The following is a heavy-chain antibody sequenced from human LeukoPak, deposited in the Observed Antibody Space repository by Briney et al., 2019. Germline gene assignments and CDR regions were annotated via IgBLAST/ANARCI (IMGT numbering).Heavy chain of an antibody. CDR3: ATDHSMADPAWWFAP. J-gene: IGHJ5*02. CDR1: GYTITNNW. D-gene: IGHD5-24*01. Sequence: GASVKVSCKASGYTITNNWMHWVRQAPGQGLEWMGVINPSGTGTSYGQKFQGRITMSRDTSTSTVYMELSSLRSEDTAFYYCATDHSMADPAWWFAPWGQGTLVTVSS. CDR2: INPSGTGT. V-gene: IGHV1-46*01.